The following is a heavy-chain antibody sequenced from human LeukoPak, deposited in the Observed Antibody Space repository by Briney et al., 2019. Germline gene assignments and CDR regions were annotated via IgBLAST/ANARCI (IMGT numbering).Heavy chain of an antibody. CDR3: ARDSGSSTTDYGMDV. CDR2: ITGDCNYI. Sequence: NPGGSLRLSCAASGFTFSSYDMNWVRQAPGKGLEWVSSITGDCNYIFYADSVKGRFTISRDNAQNSLFLELNSLRGEDTAVYYCARDSGSSTTDYGMDVWGQGTTVTVSS. CDR1: GFTFSSYD. J-gene: IGHJ6*02. V-gene: IGHV3-21*01. D-gene: IGHD1-26*01.